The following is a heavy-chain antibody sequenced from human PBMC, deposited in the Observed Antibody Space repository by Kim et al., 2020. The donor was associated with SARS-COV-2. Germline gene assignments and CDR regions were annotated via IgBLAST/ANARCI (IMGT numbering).Heavy chain of an antibody. CDR3: TRVRGMTLAFWDTFVI. D-gene: IGHD3-10*02. Sequence: GGSLRLSCAASGFTFSGSAMHWVRQASEKGLEWVGHIRSKANSYATTYAASVKGTFTISRYDSKNTAYLQMNSTKTEDTTVYYCTRVRGMTLAFWDTFVISGEGTPVTASS. CDR1: GFTFSGSA. CDR2: IRSKANSYAT. V-gene: IGHV3-73*01. J-gene: IGHJ3*02.